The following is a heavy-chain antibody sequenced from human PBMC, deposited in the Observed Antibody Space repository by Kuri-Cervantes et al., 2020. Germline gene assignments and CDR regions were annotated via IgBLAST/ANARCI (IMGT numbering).Heavy chain of an antibody. CDR1: GYTFTGYY. J-gene: IGHJ3*02. V-gene: IGHV1-2*02. CDR2: INPNSGGT. D-gene: IGHD2-2*01. Sequence: ASVKVSCKASGYTFTGYYMHWVRQAPGQGLEWMGWINPNSGGTNYAQKFQGRVTMTRDTSISTAYMEPSRLRSDDTAVYYCAREVVPDPTTNAFDIWGQGTMVTVSS. CDR3: AREVVPDPTTNAFDI.